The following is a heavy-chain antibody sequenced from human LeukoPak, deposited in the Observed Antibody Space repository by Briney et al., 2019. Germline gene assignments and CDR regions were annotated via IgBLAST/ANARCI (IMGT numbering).Heavy chain of an antibody. Sequence: PGGSLRLSCAASGFTSSGSAMHWGRQASGKGLEWVGRIRSKGNNYATEYAASVKGRLTISRDDSKNTAYLQMNSLKTEDTAVYYCTRVIGGYDWNDAFDIWGQGTVVTVSS. D-gene: IGHD5-12*01. V-gene: IGHV3-73*01. J-gene: IGHJ3*02. CDR2: IRSKGNNYAT. CDR1: GFTSSGSA. CDR3: TRVIGGYDWNDAFDI.